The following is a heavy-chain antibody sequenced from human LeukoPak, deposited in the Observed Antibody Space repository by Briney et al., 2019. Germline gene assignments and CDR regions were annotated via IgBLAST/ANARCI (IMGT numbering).Heavy chain of an antibody. CDR2: ISYDGSNK. Sequence: GGSLRLSCAASGFTFSSYAMHWVRQAPGKGLEWVAVISYDGSNKYYADSVKGRFTISRDNSKNTLYLQMNSLRAEDTAVYYCAREYTTGWYDYWGQGTLVTVSS. D-gene: IGHD6-19*01. V-gene: IGHV3-30-3*01. J-gene: IGHJ4*02. CDR1: GFTFSSYA. CDR3: AREYTTGWYDY.